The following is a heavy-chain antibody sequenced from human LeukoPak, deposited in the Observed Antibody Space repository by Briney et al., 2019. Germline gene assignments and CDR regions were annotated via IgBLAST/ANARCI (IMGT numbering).Heavy chain of an antibody. Sequence: GGSLRLSCAASGFTFSSYEMNWVRQAPGKGLEWVAYITTSGTNEYYADSVKGRFTISRDNAKNSLYLQMNSLRAEDTAIYYCAREGVGHYYYYYSMDVWGKGTTVTISS. J-gene: IGHJ6*03. CDR2: ITTSGTNE. CDR3: AREGVGHYYYYYSMDV. CDR1: GFTFSSYE. D-gene: IGHD2-8*01. V-gene: IGHV3-48*03.